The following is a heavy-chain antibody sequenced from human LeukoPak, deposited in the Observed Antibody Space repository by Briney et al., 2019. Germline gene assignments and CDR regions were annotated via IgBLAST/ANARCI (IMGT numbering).Heavy chain of an antibody. CDR3: ARGSGSSY. V-gene: IGHV4-34*01. Sequence: SETLSLTCAVYGGSFSGYYWSWIRQPSGKGLEWIGEINHSGSTNYNPSLKSRVTISVDTSKNQFSLKLSSVTAADTAVYYCARGSGSSYWGQGTLVTVSS. CDR2: INHSGST. CDR1: GGSFSGYY. D-gene: IGHD3-10*01. J-gene: IGHJ4*02.